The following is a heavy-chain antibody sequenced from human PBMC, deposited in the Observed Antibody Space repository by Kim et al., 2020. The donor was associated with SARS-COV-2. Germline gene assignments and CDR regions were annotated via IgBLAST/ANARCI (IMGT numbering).Heavy chain of an antibody. V-gene: IGHV3-21*01. CDR2: INSSSRYI. D-gene: IGHD6-13*01. CDR3: ARDRYSSSWYGFC. CDR1: GFTFSSYS. Sequence: GGSLRLSCAASGFTFSSYSMNWVRQAPGKGLEWVSSINSSSRYIYYADSVKGRLTIARDNAKNSLYLQMNNLRAEDTAVYYCARDRYSSSWYGFCWGKGTLGT. J-gene: IGHJ1*01.